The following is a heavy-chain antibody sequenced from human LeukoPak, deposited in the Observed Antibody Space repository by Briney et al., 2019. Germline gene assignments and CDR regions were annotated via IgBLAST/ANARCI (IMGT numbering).Heavy chain of an antibody. D-gene: IGHD5-12*01. CDR3: ARGIVATVFDY. CDR2: IYYSGST. V-gene: IGHV4-39*01. CDR1: GGSISSSSYY. J-gene: IGHJ4*02. Sequence: LETLSLTCTVSGGSISSSSYYWGWIRQPPGKGLEWIGSIYYSGSTYYNPSLKSRVTISVDASKNQFSLKLSSVTAADTAVYYCARGIVATVFDYWGQGTLVTVSS.